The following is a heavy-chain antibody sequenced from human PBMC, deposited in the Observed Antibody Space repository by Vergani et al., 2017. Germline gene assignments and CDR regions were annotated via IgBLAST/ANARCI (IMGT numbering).Heavy chain of an antibody. Sequence: QVQLQESGPGLVKPSQTLSLTCTVSGGSISSGGYYWSWIRQHPGKGLEWIGYIYYSGSTYYNPTLKSRVTISVDTSKNQFSLKLSSVTAADTAVYYCARGLWFGELWFDPWGQGTLVTVSS. CDR2: IYYSGST. V-gene: IGHV4-31*03. CDR1: GGSISSGGYY. D-gene: IGHD3-10*01. J-gene: IGHJ5*02. CDR3: ARGLWFGELWFDP.